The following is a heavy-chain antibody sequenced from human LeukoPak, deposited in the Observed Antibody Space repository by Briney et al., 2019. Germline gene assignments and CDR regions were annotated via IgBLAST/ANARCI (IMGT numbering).Heavy chain of an antibody. CDR3: ARGCDSENYYYYYYMDV. Sequence: SETLSLTCAVYGGSFSGYYWSWIRQPPGKGLEWIGEINHSGSTNYNPSLKSRVTISVDTSKNQFSLKLSSVTAADTAVYYCARGCDSENYYYYYYMDVWGKGTTVTVSS. CDR1: GGSFSGYY. D-gene: IGHD2-21*02. V-gene: IGHV4-34*01. J-gene: IGHJ6*03. CDR2: INHSGST.